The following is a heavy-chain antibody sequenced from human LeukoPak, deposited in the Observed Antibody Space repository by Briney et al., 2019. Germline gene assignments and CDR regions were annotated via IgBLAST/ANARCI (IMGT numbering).Heavy chain of an antibody. CDR1: GGTFSSYA. J-gene: IGHJ4*02. Sequence: SVTVSCKASGGTFSSYAISWVRQAPGQGLEWMGGIIPIFGTANYAQKFQGRVTITRDTSASTAYMELSSLRSEDTAVYYCAKHDILTGYSSPRGFDYWGQGTLVTVSS. D-gene: IGHD3-9*01. V-gene: IGHV1-69*05. CDR3: AKHDILTGYSSPRGFDY. CDR2: IIPIFGTA.